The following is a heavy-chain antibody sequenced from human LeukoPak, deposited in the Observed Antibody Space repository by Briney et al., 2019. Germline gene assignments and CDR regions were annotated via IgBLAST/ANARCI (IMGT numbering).Heavy chain of an antibody. CDR2: ISYDGSNK. Sequence: GGSLRLSCAASGFTFSSYAMHWVRQAPGKGLEWVAVISYDGSNKYYADSVKGRFTISRDNSKNTLYLQMNSLRAEDTAVYYCAKEPVTGPNWFDPWGQGTLVTVSS. J-gene: IGHJ5*02. CDR3: AKEPVTGPNWFDP. V-gene: IGHV3-30-3*01. D-gene: IGHD5-18*01. CDR1: GFTFSSYA.